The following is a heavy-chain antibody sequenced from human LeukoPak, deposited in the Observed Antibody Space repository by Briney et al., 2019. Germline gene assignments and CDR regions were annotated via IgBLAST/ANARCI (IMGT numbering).Heavy chain of an antibody. CDR3: ARENWGSSFDY. CDR2: INSDGSST. CDR1: GFTFSSDW. J-gene: IGHJ4*02. D-gene: IGHD7-27*01. V-gene: IGHV3-74*01. Sequence: GGSLRLSCAAPGFTFSSDWMHWVRQAPGKGLVWVSPINSDGSSTRYADSVKGRFTISRDNAKNTLYLQMNSLRAEDTAAYYCARENWGSSFDYWGQGTLVTVSS.